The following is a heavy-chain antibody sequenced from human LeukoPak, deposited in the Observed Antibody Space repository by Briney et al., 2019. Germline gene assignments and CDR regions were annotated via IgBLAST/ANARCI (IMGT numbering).Heavy chain of an antibody. CDR1: GYTFTSYY. J-gene: IGHJ4*02. V-gene: IGHV1-69*13. Sequence: ASVKVSCKASGYTFTSYYMHWVRQAPGQGLEWMGGIIPIFGTANYAQKFQGRVTITADESTSTAYMELSSLRSEDTAVYYCAREDSSGWQYYFDYWGQGTLVTVSS. CDR2: IIPIFGTA. CDR3: AREDSSGWQYYFDY. D-gene: IGHD6-19*01.